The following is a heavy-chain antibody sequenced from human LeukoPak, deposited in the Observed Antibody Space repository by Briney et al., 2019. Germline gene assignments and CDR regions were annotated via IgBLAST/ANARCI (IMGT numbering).Heavy chain of an antibody. CDR2: INHSGST. J-gene: IGHJ4*02. V-gene: IGHV4-34*01. Sequence: PSETLSLTCAVYGGSFSGYYWSWIRQPPGKGLEWIGEINHSGSTNYNPSLKSRVTISVDTSKNQFSLKLSSVTAADTAVYYCARGRFRYSSPDSAFDYWGQGTLVTVSS. CDR1: GGSFSGYY. CDR3: ARGRFRYSSPDSAFDY. D-gene: IGHD6-13*01.